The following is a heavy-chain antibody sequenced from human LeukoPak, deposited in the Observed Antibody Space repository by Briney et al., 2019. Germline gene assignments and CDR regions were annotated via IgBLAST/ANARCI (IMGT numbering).Heavy chain of an antibody. Sequence: GGSLRLSCAASGFIFSDYYMSWIRQAPGKGLEWGSYITNSGSSIYYANSVKGRFTISRDNAKNSLYLQMNSLRAEDTAVYYCARVMGTADLDYWGQGTLVTVSS. CDR3: ARVMGTADLDY. CDR2: ITNSGSSI. J-gene: IGHJ4*02. CDR1: GFIFSDYY. V-gene: IGHV3-11*01. D-gene: IGHD2-8*01.